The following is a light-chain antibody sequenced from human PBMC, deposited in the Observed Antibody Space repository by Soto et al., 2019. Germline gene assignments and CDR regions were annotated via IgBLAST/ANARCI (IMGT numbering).Light chain of an antibody. CDR1: ETVSEDQ. J-gene: IGKJ1*01. CDR2: AVS. V-gene: IGKV3-20*01. Sequence: EILLTQSPGTLSLSPGPRAPLSCRTRETVSEDQLAWYQQKPGQAPRLVIFAVSIRAPGIPDRFSGSGSGTDFTLTINRLEREDFAVYYCQQYGSSRWTFGQGTKVDIK. CDR3: QQYGSSRWT.